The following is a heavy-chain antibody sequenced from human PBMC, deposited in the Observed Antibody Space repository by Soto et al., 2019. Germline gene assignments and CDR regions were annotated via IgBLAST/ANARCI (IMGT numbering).Heavy chain of an antibody. CDR1: GGPISSGGYY. CDR2: IYYSGSI. Sequence: PSETLSLTCTVSGGPISSGGYYWSWIRQHPGKCLEWVGYIYYSGSIYYNPSLKSRVTISVDTSKNQFSLKLSSVTAADTAVYYCARARLVEMATNFDYWGQGTLVTVSS. V-gene: IGHV4-31*03. CDR3: ARARLVEMATNFDY. D-gene: IGHD5-12*01. J-gene: IGHJ4*02.